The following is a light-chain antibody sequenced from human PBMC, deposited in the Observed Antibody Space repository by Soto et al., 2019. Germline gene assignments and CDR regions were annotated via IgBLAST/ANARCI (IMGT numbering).Light chain of an antibody. V-gene: IGLV2-14*01. J-gene: IGLJ2*01. CDR1: NTDVGGYNY. Sequence: QSALTQPASVSGSPGQSITVSCTGTNTDVGGYNYVSWYQHRPGKAPRLMIYEVRNRLSGVSNRFSGSKSGNTASLTISGLQSEDEADYYCQSYDTSLSAYVVFGGGTKLTVL. CDR2: EVR. CDR3: QSYDTSLSAYVV.